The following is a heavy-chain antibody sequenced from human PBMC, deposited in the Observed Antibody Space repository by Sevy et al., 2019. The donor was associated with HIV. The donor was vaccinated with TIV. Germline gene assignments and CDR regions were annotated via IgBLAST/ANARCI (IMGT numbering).Heavy chain of an antibody. CDR3: ARDGYNWIPFDR. Sequence: GGSLRLSCVASGFTLNSYAMSWVRQAPGKGLEWISDISGTGAGTNYADSVVGRFTISRDNSKNTLYLQMNSLRAEDTAIYYCARDGYNWIPFDRWGQGTLVTVSS. J-gene: IGHJ5*02. CDR2: ISGTGAGT. D-gene: IGHD1-20*01. V-gene: IGHV3-23*01. CDR1: GFTLNSYA.